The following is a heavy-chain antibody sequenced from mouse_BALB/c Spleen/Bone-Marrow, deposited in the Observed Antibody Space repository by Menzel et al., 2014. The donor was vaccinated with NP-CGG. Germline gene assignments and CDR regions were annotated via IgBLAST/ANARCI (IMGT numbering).Heavy chain of an antibody. CDR1: GFTFXSYY. D-gene: IGHD2-10*02. CDR2: INSNGGST. Sequence: EVKLMESGGGLVKLGGSLKLSCAASGFTFXSYYMSWVRQTPEKRLELVAAINSNGGSTYYPDTVKGRFTISRDNAKNTLYLQMSSLKSEDTALYYCARHGGYGNYFDYWGQGTTLTVSS. CDR3: ARHGGYGNYFDY. J-gene: IGHJ2*01. V-gene: IGHV5-6-2*01.